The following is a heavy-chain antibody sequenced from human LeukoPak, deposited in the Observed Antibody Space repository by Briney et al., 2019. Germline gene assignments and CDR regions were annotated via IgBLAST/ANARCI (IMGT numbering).Heavy chain of an antibody. Sequence: GGSLRLSCAASGFTLSSYSMNWVRQAPGKGLEWVSSISSSSSYIYYADSVKGRFTISRDNAKNSLYLQMNSLRAEDTAVYYCARAGDIVVVPAAARFDPWGQGTLVTVSS. D-gene: IGHD2-2*01. CDR2: ISSSSSYI. CDR1: GFTLSSYS. J-gene: IGHJ5*02. V-gene: IGHV3-21*01. CDR3: ARAGDIVVVPAAARFDP.